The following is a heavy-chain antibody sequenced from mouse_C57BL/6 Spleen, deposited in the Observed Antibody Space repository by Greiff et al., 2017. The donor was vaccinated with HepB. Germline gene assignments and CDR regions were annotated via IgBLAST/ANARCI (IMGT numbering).Heavy chain of an antibody. CDR1: GYTFTDYY. V-gene: IGHV1-26*01. D-gene: IGHD2-3*01. Sequence: EVQLQQSGPELVKPGASVKISCKASGYTFTDYYMNWVKQSHGKSLEWIGDINPNNGGTSYNQKFKGKATLTVDKSSSTAYMELRSLTSEDSAVYYCARDGGHYFDYWGQGTTLTVSS. J-gene: IGHJ2*01. CDR2: INPNNGGT. CDR3: ARDGGHYFDY.